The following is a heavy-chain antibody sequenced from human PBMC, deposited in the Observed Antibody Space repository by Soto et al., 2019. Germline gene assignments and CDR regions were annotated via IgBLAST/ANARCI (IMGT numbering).Heavy chain of an antibody. Sequence: GGSLRLSCAASGFTFSSYAMSWVRQAPGKGLEWVSAISGSGGSTYYADSVKGRFTISRDNSKNTLYLQMNSLRAEDTAVYYCAKDGAYRIQLVGAFFYWGQGTLVTVSS. CDR3: AKDGAYRIQLVGAFFY. D-gene: IGHD6-13*01. V-gene: IGHV3-23*01. CDR2: ISGSGGST. J-gene: IGHJ4*02. CDR1: GFTFSSYA.